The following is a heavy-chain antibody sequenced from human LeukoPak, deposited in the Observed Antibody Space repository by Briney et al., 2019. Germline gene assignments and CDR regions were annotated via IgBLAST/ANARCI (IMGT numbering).Heavy chain of an antibody. D-gene: IGHD3-9*01. Sequence: PSETLSLTCTVSGGSSSSYYWSWLRQPPGKGLEWCGNIYYSGSTNYNPSLKSRVTISVDTSKNQFSLKLSSVTAADTAVYYCARGTYDILTGYFSFDYWGQGTLVTAS. CDR2: IYYSGST. J-gene: IGHJ4*02. CDR3: ARGTYDILTGYFSFDY. CDR1: GGSSSSYY. V-gene: IGHV4-59*01.